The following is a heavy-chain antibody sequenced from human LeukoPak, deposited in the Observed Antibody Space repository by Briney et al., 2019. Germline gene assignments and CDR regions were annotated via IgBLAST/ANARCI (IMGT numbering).Heavy chain of an antibody. Sequence: GGSLRLSCAASGFTYRKYIEHWVRQAPGKGLEWVAVISYDGSNKYYADSVKGRFTISRDNSKNTLYLQMNSLRAEDTAVYYCARDPIGYYYGMDVWGQGTTVTVSS. V-gene: IGHV3-30-3*01. CDR1: GFTYRKYI. D-gene: IGHD2/OR15-2a*01. CDR3: ARDPIGYYYGMDV. J-gene: IGHJ6*02. CDR2: ISYDGSNK.